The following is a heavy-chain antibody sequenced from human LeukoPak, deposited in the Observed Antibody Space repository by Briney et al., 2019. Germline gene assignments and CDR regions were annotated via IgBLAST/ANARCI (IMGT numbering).Heavy chain of an antibody. J-gene: IGHJ6*03. Sequence: SETLSLTCTVSGGSISSYYWSWIRQPAGKGLEWIGRIYTSGSTNYNPSLKSRVTISVDTSRNQFSLKMNSVTAADTAVYYCARESPVGGGDYYYYMDVWGKGTTVTVSS. D-gene: IGHD3-3*01. CDR1: GGSISSYY. CDR2: IYTSGST. CDR3: ARESPVGGGDYYYYMDV. V-gene: IGHV4-4*07.